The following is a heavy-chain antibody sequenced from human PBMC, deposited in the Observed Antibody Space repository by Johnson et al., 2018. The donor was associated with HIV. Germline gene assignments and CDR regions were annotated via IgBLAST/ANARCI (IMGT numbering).Heavy chain of an antibody. CDR1: GFTFSSYA. V-gene: IGHV3-23*04. D-gene: IGHD6-6*01. CDR3: AKTGGIAARLTTSPAFDI. Sequence: VQLVESGGGLVQPGGSLRLSCAASGFTFSSYAMSWVRQAPGKGLEWVSAISGSGGSTYYADSVKGRFTISRDNSKNTLYLQMNSLRAEDTAVYYCAKTGGIAARLTTSPAFDIWGQGTMVTVSS. CDR2: ISGSGGST. J-gene: IGHJ3*02.